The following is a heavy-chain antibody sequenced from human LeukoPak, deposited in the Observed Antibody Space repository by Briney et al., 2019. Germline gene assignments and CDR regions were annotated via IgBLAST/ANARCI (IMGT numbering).Heavy chain of an antibody. CDR3: AKDGGHRYFDY. J-gene: IGHJ4*02. V-gene: IGHV3-23*01. D-gene: IGHD3-16*01. Sequence: GGSLRLSCAASGFTFSSYNMNWVRQAPGKGLEWVSGISGSAGTTYYADSVKGRFTISRDNSKNTLYLQMNSLRAEDTAVYYCAKDGGHRYFDYWGQGTLVTVSS. CDR2: ISGSAGTT. CDR1: GFTFSSYN.